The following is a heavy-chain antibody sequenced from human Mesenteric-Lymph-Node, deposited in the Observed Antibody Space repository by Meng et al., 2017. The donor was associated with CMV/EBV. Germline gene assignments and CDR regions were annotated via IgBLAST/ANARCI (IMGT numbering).Heavy chain of an antibody. CDR2: INPSAGST. CDR1: GYIFTIYY. J-gene: IGHJ5*02. D-gene: IGHD4-23*01. V-gene: IGHV1-46*01. CDR3: ARGLAGLSNYGGKRSWFDP. Sequence: ASVKVSCKASGYIFTIYYIHWVRQAPGQGLEWMGIINPSAGSTTYAQKFQGRVTMTRDTSTSTLYMELSSLRSDDTAVYYCARGLAGLSNYGGKRSWFDPWGQGTLVTVSS.